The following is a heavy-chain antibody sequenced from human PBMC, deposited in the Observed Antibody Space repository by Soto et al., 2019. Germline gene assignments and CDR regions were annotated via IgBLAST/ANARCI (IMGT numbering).Heavy chain of an antibody. J-gene: IGHJ4*02. Sequence: GSPSLSCAASGFSFSNYGLNWVRRAAVKGLEWVSGMSGSTGTTDYADSVKGRFTISRDNLKNTLYVQMNSLRGEDTAVYYCAIGTFGRGWESWGQGTLVTVSS. D-gene: IGHD3-16*01. CDR3: AIGTFGRGWES. CDR2: MSGSTGTT. CDR1: GFSFSNYG. V-gene: IGHV3-23*01.